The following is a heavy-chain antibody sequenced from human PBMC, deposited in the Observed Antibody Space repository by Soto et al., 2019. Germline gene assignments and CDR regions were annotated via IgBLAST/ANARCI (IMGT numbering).Heavy chain of an antibody. D-gene: IGHD4-17*01. CDR3: ARRYGASFDY. V-gene: IGHV4-59*01. J-gene: IGHJ4*02. Sequence: QVQLQESGPGLVKPSETLSLTCTVSGGSISSYYWSWIRQPPGKGLEWIGYIYYSGSTNYNPSLKSRVTISVATSQSQFSLKLSSVTAADTAVYYCARRYGASFDYWGQGTLVTVSS. CDR1: GGSISSYY. CDR2: IYYSGST.